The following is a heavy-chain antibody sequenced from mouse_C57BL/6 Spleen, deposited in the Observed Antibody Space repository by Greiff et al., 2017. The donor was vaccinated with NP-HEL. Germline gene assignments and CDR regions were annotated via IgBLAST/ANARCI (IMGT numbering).Heavy chain of an antibody. CDR1: GFSLTSYG. CDR2: IWSGGST. Sequence: QVQLKESGPGLVQPSQSLSITCTVSGFSLTSYGVHWVRQSPGKGLEWLGVIWSGGSTDYNAAFISRLSISKDNSKSQVFFKMNSLQADDTAIYYCARGITTVVAMDYAMDYWGQGTSVTVSS. V-gene: IGHV2-2*01. D-gene: IGHD1-1*01. J-gene: IGHJ4*01. CDR3: ARGITTVVAMDYAMDY.